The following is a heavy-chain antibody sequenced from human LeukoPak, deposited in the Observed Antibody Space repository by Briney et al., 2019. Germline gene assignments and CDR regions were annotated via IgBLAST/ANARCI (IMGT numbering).Heavy chain of an antibody. D-gene: IGHD3-9*01. CDR1: GGTFSSYA. Sequence: SVKVSCKASGGTFSSYAISWVRQAPGQGLEWMGGIIPIFGTANYAQKFQGRVTITADESTSTAYMELSSLRSEDTAVYYCARRPSKYYDILTGYYRSEFDYWGQGTLVTVSS. CDR3: ARRPSKYYDILTGYYRSEFDY. CDR2: IIPIFGTA. V-gene: IGHV1-69*13. J-gene: IGHJ4*02.